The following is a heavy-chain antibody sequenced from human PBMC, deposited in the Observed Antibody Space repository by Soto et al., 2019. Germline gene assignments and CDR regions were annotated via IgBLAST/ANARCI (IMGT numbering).Heavy chain of an antibody. J-gene: IGHJ6*02. Sequence: ASVKVSCKASGYTFTGYYMHWVRQAPGQSLEWMGWINVGNGNTIHSQKFQARVTITRDTSASTAYMELSSLRSEDTAVYYCARFISGAYGMDVWGQGTTVTVSS. CDR2: INVGNGNT. V-gene: IGHV1-3*01. CDR3: ARFISGAYGMDV. D-gene: IGHD5-12*01. CDR1: GYTFTGYY.